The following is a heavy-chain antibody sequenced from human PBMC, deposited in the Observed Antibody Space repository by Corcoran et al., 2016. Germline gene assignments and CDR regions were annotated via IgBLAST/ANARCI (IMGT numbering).Heavy chain of an antibody. CDR3: ARVRVVVITTLWFDP. J-gene: IGHJ5*02. V-gene: IGHV4-39*07. CDR1: GGSISSSSYY. D-gene: IGHD3-22*01. CDR2: IYYSGST. Sequence: QLQLQESGPGLVKPSETLSLTCTVSGGSISSSSYYWGWIRQPPGKGLEWIGSIYYSGSTYYNPSLKSRVTISVDTSKNQFSLKLSSVTAADTAVYYWARVRVVVITTLWFDPWGQGTLVTVSS.